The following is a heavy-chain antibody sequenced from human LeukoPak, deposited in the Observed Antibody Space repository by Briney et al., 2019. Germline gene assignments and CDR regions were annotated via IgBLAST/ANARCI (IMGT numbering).Heavy chain of an antibody. CDR2: ISATGGTT. CDR3: ARVSGVNFDY. Sequence: GGSLRLSCAASGFTFSSYAMTWVRRAPGKGLEWVSVISATGGTTYYADSLKGRFTISRDNSKNTLYLQMNSLRPEDTAVYYCARVSGVNFDYWGQGTLVTVSS. V-gene: IGHV3-23*01. D-gene: IGHD2-8*01. J-gene: IGHJ4*02. CDR1: GFTFSSYA.